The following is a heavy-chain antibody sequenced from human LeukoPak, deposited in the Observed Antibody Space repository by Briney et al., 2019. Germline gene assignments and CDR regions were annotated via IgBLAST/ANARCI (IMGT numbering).Heavy chain of an antibody. CDR3: AKALFSEWLTPGD. Sequence: GGSLRLSCAGSGFTVSPFAMIWVRQAPGKGLEWLSSMDGSGTYTHYADSVKGRFTISRDNSKNTVYLYMNNLRAEDTALYYCAKALFSEWLTPGDWGQGTLVTVSS. CDR2: MDGSGTYT. CDR1: GFTVSPFA. D-gene: IGHD6-19*01. J-gene: IGHJ4*02. V-gene: IGHV3-23*05.